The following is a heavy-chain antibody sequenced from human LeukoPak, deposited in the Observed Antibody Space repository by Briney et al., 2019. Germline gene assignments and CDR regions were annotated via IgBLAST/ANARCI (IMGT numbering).Heavy chain of an antibody. CDR2: IYYSGST. CDR1: GGSFSGYY. D-gene: IGHD5-24*01. J-gene: IGHJ4*02. CDR3: AGLMAALPGY. V-gene: IGHV4-34*01. Sequence: SETLSLTCAVYGGSFSGYYWSWIRQPPGEGLEWIGSIYYSGSTYYNPSLKSRVTISVDTSKNQFSPKLSSVTAADTAVYYCAGLMAALPGYWGQGTLVTVSS.